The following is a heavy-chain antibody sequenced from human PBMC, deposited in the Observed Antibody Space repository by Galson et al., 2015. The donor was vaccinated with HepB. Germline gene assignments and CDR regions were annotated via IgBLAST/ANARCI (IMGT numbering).Heavy chain of an antibody. Sequence: SLRLSCAASGFTFSSYGMSWVRQAPGKGLEWVTGISGSGVSTYNADSVKGRFTISRDKSRNTLYLQMNSLRAEDTAIYYCAKATTMIVVDFDYWGPGTLVTVSS. CDR3: AKATTMIVVDFDY. CDR1: GFTFSSYG. J-gene: IGHJ4*02. CDR2: ISGSGVST. V-gene: IGHV3-23*01. D-gene: IGHD3-22*01.